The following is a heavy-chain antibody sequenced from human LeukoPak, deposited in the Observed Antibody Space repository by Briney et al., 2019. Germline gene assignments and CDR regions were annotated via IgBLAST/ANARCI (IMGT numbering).Heavy chain of an antibody. Sequence: SETLSLTCTFPVGSTVSDYGSWLRQSPGKGLGWVGYVYNSGDTGKNPSLKSRVTILLDTSKNQCSLKLTSVSAADTAVYYCARLKLGAYFDLWGRGTLVTVSS. V-gene: IGHV4-59*08. D-gene: IGHD3-16*01. J-gene: IGHJ2*01. CDR1: VGSTVSDY. CDR2: VYNSGDT. CDR3: ARLKLGAYFDL.